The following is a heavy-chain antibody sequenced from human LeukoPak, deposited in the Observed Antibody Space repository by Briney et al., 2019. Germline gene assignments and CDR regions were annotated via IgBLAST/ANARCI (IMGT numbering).Heavy chain of an antibody. CDR2: IYYSGST. V-gene: IGHV4-59*01. Sequence: SETLSLTCTVSGGSISSYYWSWIRQPPGKGLEWIGYIYYSGSTNYNPSLKSRVTISVDTSKNQFSLKLSSVTAADTAVYYCVSGVVTIFGVVSALDYWGQGTLVTVSS. CDR3: VSGVVTIFGVVSALDY. J-gene: IGHJ4*02. CDR1: GGSISSYY. D-gene: IGHD3-3*01.